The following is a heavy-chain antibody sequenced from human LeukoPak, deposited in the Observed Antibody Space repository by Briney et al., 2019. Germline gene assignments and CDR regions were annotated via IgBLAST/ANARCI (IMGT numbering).Heavy chain of an antibody. V-gene: IGHV1-69*13. CDR3: ARASDEYSSSWYFYYYYMDV. D-gene: IGHD6-13*01. CDR1: GGTFSSYA. Sequence: GASVKVSCKASGGTFSSYAISWVRQAPGQGLEWMGGIIPIFGTANYAQKFQGRVTITADESTSTAYMELSSLRSEDTAVYYCARASDEYSSSWYFYYYYMDVWGKGTTVTISS. CDR2: IIPIFGTA. J-gene: IGHJ6*03.